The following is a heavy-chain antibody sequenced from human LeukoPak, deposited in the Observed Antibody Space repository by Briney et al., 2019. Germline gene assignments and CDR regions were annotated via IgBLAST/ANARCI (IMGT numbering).Heavy chain of an antibody. V-gene: IGHV4-59*08. CDR3: ARHRRRDQDSYGYFWFDP. D-gene: IGHD5-18*01. CDR1: GGSIGNYS. CDR2: IYYSVST. J-gene: IGHJ5*02. Sequence: SETLSLTCTVSGGSIGNYSWSWIRQPPGKGLEWIGYIYYSVSTDYNPSLKSRVTISADTSKNQFSLRLTSVTAADTAVYYCARHRRRDQDSYGYFWFDPWGQGTLVTVSS.